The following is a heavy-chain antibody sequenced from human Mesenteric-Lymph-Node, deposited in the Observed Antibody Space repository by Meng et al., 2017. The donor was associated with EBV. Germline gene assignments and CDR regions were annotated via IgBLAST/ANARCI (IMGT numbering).Heavy chain of an antibody. Sequence: QVQCQESGPGLVKPSGTLSLHCGVSGDSIISTDTWWSWVRQPPGKGLEWIGEIFHAGNTNYNPSLKSQVTMSVDTSKNQFSLNLSSVTAADSAVYYCARGSHYTWDVWGQGTLVTVSS. CDR3: ARGSHYTWDV. CDR2: IFHAGNT. J-gene: IGHJ4*02. D-gene: IGHD3-16*01. CDR1: GDSIISTDTW. V-gene: IGHV4-4*02.